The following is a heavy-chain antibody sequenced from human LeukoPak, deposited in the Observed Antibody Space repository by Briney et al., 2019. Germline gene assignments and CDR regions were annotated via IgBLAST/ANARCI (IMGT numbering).Heavy chain of an antibody. J-gene: IGHJ5*02. CDR3: ARDNQPYCSSTSCYAGAHWFDP. Sequence: GRSLRLSCAASGFTLSSYGMHWVRQAPGKGLEWVAVIWYDGSNKYYADSVKGRFTISRDNSKNTLYLQMNRLRAEDTAVYYCARDNQPYCSSTSCYAGAHWFDPWGQGTLVTVSS. CDR2: IWYDGSNK. V-gene: IGHV3-33*01. CDR1: GFTLSSYG. D-gene: IGHD2-2*01.